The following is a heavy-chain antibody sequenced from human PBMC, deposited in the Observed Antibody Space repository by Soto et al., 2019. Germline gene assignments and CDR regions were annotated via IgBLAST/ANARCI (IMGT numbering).Heavy chain of an antibody. CDR3: DLAVAGFDY. Sequence: QVQLVQSGAEVKKPGSSVKVSCKASGGTFSSYTISWVRQAPGQGLEWMGRIIPILGIANYAQKFPGRVTTXADKSTSTAYMELSSLRSEDTAVYYCDLAVAGFDYWGQGTLVTVSS. V-gene: IGHV1-69*02. D-gene: IGHD6-19*01. J-gene: IGHJ4*02. CDR1: GGTFSSYT. CDR2: IIPILGIA.